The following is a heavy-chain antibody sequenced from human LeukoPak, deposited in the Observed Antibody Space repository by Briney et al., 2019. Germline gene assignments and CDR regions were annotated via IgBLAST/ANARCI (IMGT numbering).Heavy chain of an antibody. J-gene: IGHJ3*01. Sequence: GGSLRLSCAASGFTFSDAWMYWVRQAPGKGQEWVGRIKSEVDGGTPDSTAPVKGRFTISRDDSKDTLYLQMNSLKTEDTAVYYCTTDAPYYYGSGSKTDAFDLWGQGTGVTVSS. V-gene: IGHV3-15*07. D-gene: IGHD3-10*01. CDR1: GFTFSDAW. CDR3: TTDAPYYYGSGSKTDAFDL. CDR2: IKSEVDGGTP.